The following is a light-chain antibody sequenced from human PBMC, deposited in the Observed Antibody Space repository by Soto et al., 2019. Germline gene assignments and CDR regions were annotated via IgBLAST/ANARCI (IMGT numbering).Light chain of an antibody. CDR1: QSVNNIY. CDR3: QHYGSSLYT. CDR2: GAS. Sequence: EIVLTQSPGTLSLSPGERATLSCRASQSVNNIYLTWYQQKPGQAPRLLIYGASSRATDIPDRFSGSGSGADFTLTITRLEPEDSAVYYCQHYGSSLYTFGQGTKVEIK. J-gene: IGKJ2*01. V-gene: IGKV3-20*01.